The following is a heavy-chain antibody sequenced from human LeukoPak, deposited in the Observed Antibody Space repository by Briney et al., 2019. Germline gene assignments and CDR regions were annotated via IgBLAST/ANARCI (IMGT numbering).Heavy chain of an antibody. Sequence: PSETLSLTCTVSGGSISSYYWSWIRQPPGKGLEWMGYIYYSGSTNYNPSLKSRVTISVDTSKTQFSLKLSSVTAAETAVYFCATLLSSRYYFDYWGQGTLVTVSS. CDR1: GGSISSYY. CDR3: ATLLSSRYYFDY. D-gene: IGHD3-10*02. V-gene: IGHV4-59*01. CDR2: IYYSGST. J-gene: IGHJ4*02.